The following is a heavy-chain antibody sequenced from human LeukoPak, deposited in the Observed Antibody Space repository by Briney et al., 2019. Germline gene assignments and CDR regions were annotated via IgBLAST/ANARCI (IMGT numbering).Heavy chain of an antibody. D-gene: IGHD6-19*01. CDR3: ARVFYSSGWDDAFDI. CDR1: GGSISSSSYY. Sequence: PSETLSLTCTVSGGSISSSSYYWGWIRQPPGKGLEWIGRIYTSGSTNYNPSLKSRVTISVDTSKNQFSLKLSSVTAADTAVYYCARVFYSSGWDDAFDIWGQGTMVTVSS. CDR2: IYTSGST. J-gene: IGHJ3*02. V-gene: IGHV4-39*07.